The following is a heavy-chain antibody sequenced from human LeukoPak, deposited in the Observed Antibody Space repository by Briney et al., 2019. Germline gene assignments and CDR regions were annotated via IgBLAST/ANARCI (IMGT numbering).Heavy chain of an antibody. CDR1: GFTFSSYA. Sequence: GGSLRLSCAASGFTFSSYAMHWVRQAPGKGLEWVAVISYDGSNKYYADSVKGRFTISRDNSKNTLYLQMNSLRAEDTAVYYCARGGITIFGVVTLDAFDIWGQGTMVTVSS. CDR3: ARGGITIFGVVTLDAFDI. D-gene: IGHD3-3*01. J-gene: IGHJ3*02. V-gene: IGHV3-30-3*01. CDR2: ISYDGSNK.